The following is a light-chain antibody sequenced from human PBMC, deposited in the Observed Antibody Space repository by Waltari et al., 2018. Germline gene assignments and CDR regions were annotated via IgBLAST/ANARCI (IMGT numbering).Light chain of an antibody. J-gene: IGKJ1*01. V-gene: IGKV1-27*01. CDR2: AAS. CDR1: QAISNS. CDR3: QKYNRAPRT. Sequence: DIQMTQSPSSLSACVGDRVTITCRASQAISNSLAWYQQKPGKVPKLLIYAASTLQSGVPSRFSGSGSGTDFTLTISSLQPEDIATYYCQKYNRAPRTFGQGTKVEIE.